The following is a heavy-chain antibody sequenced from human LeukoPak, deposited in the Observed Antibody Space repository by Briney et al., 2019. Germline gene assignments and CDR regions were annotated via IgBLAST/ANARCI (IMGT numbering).Heavy chain of an antibody. D-gene: IGHD4-17*01. V-gene: IGHV3-48*02. CDR1: GFTFSSYS. Sequence: AGGSLRLSCAASGFTFSSYSMNWVRQAPGKGLEWVSYISRSSNTIYYADSVKGRFTISRDNAKNSLYLQMNSLRDDDTAVYYCARGTYGDYVQYQFDFWGQGTLVTASS. CDR2: ISRSSNTI. CDR3: ARGTYGDYVQYQFDF. J-gene: IGHJ4*02.